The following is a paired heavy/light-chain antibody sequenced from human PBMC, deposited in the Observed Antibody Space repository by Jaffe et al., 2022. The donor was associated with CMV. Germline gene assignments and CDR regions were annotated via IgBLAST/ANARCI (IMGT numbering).Heavy chain of an antibody. CDR3: ARALWLLREVDY. D-gene: IGHD3-22*01. CDR2: ISSSSSTI. J-gene: IGHJ4*02. Sequence: EVQLVESGGGLVQPGGSLRLSCAASGFTFSSYSMNWVRQAPGKGLEWVSYISSSSSTIYYADSVKGRFTISRDNAKNSLYLQMNSLRDEDTAVYYCARALWLLREVDYWGQGTLVTVSS. V-gene: IGHV3-48*02. CDR1: GFTFSSYS.
Light chain of an antibody. CDR3: QSYDSSLSGPNYV. CDR2: GNS. V-gene: IGLV1-40*01. Sequence: QSVLTQPPSVSGAPGQRVTISCTGSSSNIGAGYDVHWYQQLPGTAPKLLIYGNSNRPSGVPDRFSGSKSGTSASLAITGLQAEDEADYYCQSYDSSLSGPNYVFGTGTKVTVL. J-gene: IGLJ1*01. CDR1: SSNIGAGYD.